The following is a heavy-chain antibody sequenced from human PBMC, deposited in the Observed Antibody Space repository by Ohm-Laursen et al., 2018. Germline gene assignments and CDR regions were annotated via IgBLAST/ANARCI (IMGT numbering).Heavy chain of an antibody. CDR2: VST. V-gene: IGHV4-38-2*02. Sequence: TLSLTCSVSGYSISSDSYWGWIRQPPGQGLEWIGVSTYYNPSLKSRVTISVDKSKNQLSLKLSSVTAADTAPYYCARGLWYFDLWGRGTLVTVSS. CDR1: GYSISSDSY. CDR3: ARGLWYFDL. J-gene: IGHJ2*01.